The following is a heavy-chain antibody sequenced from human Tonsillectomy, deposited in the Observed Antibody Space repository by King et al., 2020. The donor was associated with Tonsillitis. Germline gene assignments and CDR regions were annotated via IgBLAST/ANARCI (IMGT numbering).Heavy chain of an antibody. J-gene: IGHJ6*02. CDR3: ARVGKYYDFWSGYPDYYYGMDV. CDR2: ISSTSTTI. D-gene: IGHD3-3*01. Sequence: VQLVESGGGLVQPGGSLRLSCAASGFSFNSYSMNWVRQAPGKGLAWVSYISSTSTTIYYAGSVKGRFTISRDNANNSLHLQMNSLRVEDTAMYYCARVGKYYDFWSGYPDYYYGMDVWGQGTTVTVSS. CDR1: GFSFNSYS. V-gene: IGHV3-48*01.